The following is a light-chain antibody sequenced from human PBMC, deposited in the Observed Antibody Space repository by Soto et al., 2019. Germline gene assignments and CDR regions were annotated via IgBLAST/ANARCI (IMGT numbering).Light chain of an antibody. CDR1: SSNIGRNT. Sequence: QSVLTQPPSVSGTPGQRVTISCSGSSSNIGRNTVNWYQQLPRTAPKLLIYANNQRPSGVPDRFSGSKSGTSASLAFSGLQSQDEAYYYCSTWDDSLNGHVVFGRGTKVTVL. V-gene: IGLV1-44*01. CDR3: STWDDSLNGHVV. J-gene: IGLJ2*01. CDR2: ANN.